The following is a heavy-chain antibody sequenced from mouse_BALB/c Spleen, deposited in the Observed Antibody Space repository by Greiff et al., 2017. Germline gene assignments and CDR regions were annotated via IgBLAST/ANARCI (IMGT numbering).Heavy chain of an antibody. CDR2: ISCYNGAT. Sequence: LMKTGATVKISCKASGYSFTGYYMHWVKQSHGKSLEWIGYISCYNGATSYNQKFKGKATFTVDTSSSTAYMQFNSLTSEDSAVYYCARGDYYGRGYYFDYWGQGTTLTVS. CDR1: GYSFTGYY. CDR3: ARGDYYGRGYYFDY. D-gene: IGHD1-1*01. V-gene: IGHV1S34*01. J-gene: IGHJ2*01.